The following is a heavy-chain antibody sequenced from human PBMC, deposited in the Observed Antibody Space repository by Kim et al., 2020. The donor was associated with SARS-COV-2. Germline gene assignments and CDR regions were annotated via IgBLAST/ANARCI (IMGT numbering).Heavy chain of an antibody. V-gene: IGHV7-4-1*02. CDR3: AREYSSSRYYYGLDV. J-gene: IGHJ6*02. CDR1: GYTFTSYA. CDR2: INTNTGNP. D-gene: IGHD6-13*01. Sequence: ASVKVSCKASGYTFTSYAMNWVRQAPGQGLEWMGWINTNTGNPTYAQGFTGRFVFSLDTSVSTAYLQISGLKAEDTAVYYCAREYSSSRYYYGLDVWGQGTTVTVSS.